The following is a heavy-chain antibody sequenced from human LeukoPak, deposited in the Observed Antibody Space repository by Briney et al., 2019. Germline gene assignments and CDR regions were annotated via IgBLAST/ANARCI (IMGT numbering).Heavy chain of an antibody. Sequence: GGSLRLSCEASGFIFCSYVMGWVRQAPGKGQEWVSSISVGGGDTFTADSVKGRFTITRENSKNTLYLQMMGLRVEDTAIYYCAKLNLGEMAYFDSWGQGILVTVSS. CDR2: ISVGGGDT. CDR3: AKLNLGEMAYFDS. J-gene: IGHJ4*02. V-gene: IGHV3-23*01. D-gene: IGHD2-21*01. CDR1: GFIFCSYV.